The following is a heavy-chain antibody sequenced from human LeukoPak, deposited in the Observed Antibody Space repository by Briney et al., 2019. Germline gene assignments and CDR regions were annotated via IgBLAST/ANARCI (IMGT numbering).Heavy chain of an antibody. Sequence: SGGSLRLSCTASGFAVSSNDMSWVRQAPAKGLEWISVIYSGGTTYNADSVNGRFTVSRDNSKNTLYLQMNSLRADDTAVYYCARGPRGFDPWGQGTLVTVSS. CDR2: IYSGGTT. CDR3: ARGPRGFDP. V-gene: IGHV3-53*01. CDR1: GFAVSSND. J-gene: IGHJ5*02.